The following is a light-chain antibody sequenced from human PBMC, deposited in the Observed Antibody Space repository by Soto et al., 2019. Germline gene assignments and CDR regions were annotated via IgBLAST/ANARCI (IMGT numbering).Light chain of an antibody. CDR3: QHYYSDPPWT. V-gene: IGKV4-1*01. CDR1: QSVLYSFNNKNY. J-gene: IGKJ1*01. Sequence: DIVMTQSPDSLAVSLGERATINCRSSQSVLYSFNNKNYLGWYQQKPGQAPKLLIYWASTRESGVPDRFSGSGSGTDXTLTISSLQAEDVAVYYCQHYYSDPPWTFGQGTKVEIK. CDR2: WAS.